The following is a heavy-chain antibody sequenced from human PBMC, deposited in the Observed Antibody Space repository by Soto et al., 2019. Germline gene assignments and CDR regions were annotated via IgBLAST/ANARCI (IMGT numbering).Heavy chain of an antibody. D-gene: IGHD3-3*01. V-gene: IGHV4-59*08. CDR3: ARRRYDFWSGYLGWFDP. CDR2: IYYSGST. Sequence: LSLTCTVSGGSISSYYWSWIRQPPGKGLEWIGYIYYSGSTNYNPSLKSRVTISVDTSKNQFSLKLSSVTAADTAVYYCARRRYDFWSGYLGWFDPWGQGTLVTVSS. J-gene: IGHJ5*02. CDR1: GGSISSYY.